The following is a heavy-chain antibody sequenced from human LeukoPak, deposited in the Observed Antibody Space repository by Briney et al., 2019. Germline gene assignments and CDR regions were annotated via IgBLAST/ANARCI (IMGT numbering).Heavy chain of an antibody. CDR3: ARAAPLSYYYYGMDV. CDR1: GGSISSYY. J-gene: IGHJ6*02. CDR2: IYYSGNT. Sequence: PSETLSLTCTVSGGSISSYYWSWIRQPPGKGLEWIGYIYYSGNTNYNPSLKSRVTISVDTSKTQFSLKLSSVTAADTAVHYCARAAPLSYYYYGMDVWGQGPTVTVSS. V-gene: IGHV4-59*01.